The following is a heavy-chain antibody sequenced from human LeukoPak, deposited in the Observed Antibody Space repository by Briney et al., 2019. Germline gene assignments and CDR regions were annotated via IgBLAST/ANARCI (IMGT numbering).Heavy chain of an antibody. CDR3: ARDSGSFDI. Sequence: RASVKVSCKASGYTLTNYGVTWVRQAPGQGLEWMGWISVYNGNTNYQHKFQGRVTLTTDTSTRTAYMELRSLRSDDTAVYYCARDSGSFDIWGQRTMVTVSS. CDR2: ISVYNGNT. J-gene: IGHJ3*02. CDR1: GYTLTNYG. V-gene: IGHV1-18*01.